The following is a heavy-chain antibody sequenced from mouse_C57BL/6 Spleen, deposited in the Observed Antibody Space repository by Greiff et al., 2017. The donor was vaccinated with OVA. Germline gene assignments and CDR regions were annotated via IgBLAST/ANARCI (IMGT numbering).Heavy chain of an antibody. CDR2: INPSNGGT. V-gene: IGHV1-53*01. D-gene: IGHD1-1*01. CDR1: GYTFTSYW. Sequence: QVQLQQPGTELVKPGASVKLSCKASGYTFTSYWMHWVKQRPGQGLEWIGNINPSNGGTNYNEKFKSKATLTVDKSSSTAYMQLSSRTSEDSAVYYCAREKMTPYYYGSSSYYFDYWGQGTTLTVSS. CDR3: AREKMTPYYYGSSSYYFDY. J-gene: IGHJ2*01.